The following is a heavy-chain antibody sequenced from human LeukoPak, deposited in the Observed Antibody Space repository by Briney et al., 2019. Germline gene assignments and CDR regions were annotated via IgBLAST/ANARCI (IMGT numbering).Heavy chain of an antibody. CDR2: IWYDGSNK. D-gene: IGHD4-17*01. J-gene: IGHJ6*02. CDR1: GFTFSSYG. V-gene: IGHV3-33*01. CDR3: ARTTVTDYYFYYAMDV. Sequence: PGGSLRLSCAASGFTFSSYGMHWVRQAPGKGLEWVAVIWYDGSNKYYADSVKGRLTISRDNSKNTLFLQMISLRAEDTTVYFCARTTVTDYYFYYAMDVWGQGTTVTVSS.